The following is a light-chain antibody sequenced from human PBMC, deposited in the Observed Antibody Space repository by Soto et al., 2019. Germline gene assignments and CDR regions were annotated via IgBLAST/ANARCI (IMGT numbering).Light chain of an antibody. V-gene: IGLV2-14*01. CDR3: SSYTSSSRTWV. Sequence: QSALTQPASVSGSPGQSITISCTGTSSDVGGYNYVSWYQQHPGKAPKLMIYDVSNRPSGVSNRFSGSKSGNMASLTISGLQAEDEADYYCSSYTSSSRTWVFGGGTKLTVL. CDR2: DVS. J-gene: IGLJ3*02. CDR1: SSDVGGYNY.